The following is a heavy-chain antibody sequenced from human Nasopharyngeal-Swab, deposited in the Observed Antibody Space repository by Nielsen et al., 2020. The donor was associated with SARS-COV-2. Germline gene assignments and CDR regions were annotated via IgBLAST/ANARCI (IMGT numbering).Heavy chain of an antibody. D-gene: IGHD3-10*01. CDR2: INHSGST. J-gene: IGHJ5*02. CDR1: GGSFSGYY. Sequence: GSLRLSCAVYGGSFSGYYWSWIRQPPGKGLEWIGAINHSGSTNYNPSLKSRVTISVDTSKNQFSLKLSSVTAADTAVYYCARGRVHYYGSGRGYGGHVRQDSNRALNWCDPWGQGTLVTVSS. CDR3: ARGRVHYYGSGRGYGGHVRQDSNRALNWCDP. V-gene: IGHV4-34*01.